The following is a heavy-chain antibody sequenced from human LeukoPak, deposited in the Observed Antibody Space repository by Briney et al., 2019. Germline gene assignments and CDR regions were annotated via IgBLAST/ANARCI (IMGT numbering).Heavy chain of an antibody. V-gene: IGHV3-23*01. Sequence: PGRSLRLSCAASGFTFSSYAMSWVRQAPGKGLEWVSAISGSGGSTYYADSVKGRFTISRDNSKNTLYLQMNSLRAEDTAVYYCAKSRSNCSSTSCYTLPYYYYGMDVWGQGTTVTVSS. CDR3: AKSRSNCSSTSCYTLPYYYYGMDV. D-gene: IGHD2-2*02. CDR1: GFTFSSYA. J-gene: IGHJ6*02. CDR2: ISGSGGST.